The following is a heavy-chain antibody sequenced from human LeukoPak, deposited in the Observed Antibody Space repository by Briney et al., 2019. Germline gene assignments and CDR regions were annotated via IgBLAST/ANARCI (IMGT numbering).Heavy chain of an antibody. CDR2: INPSGGST. J-gene: IGHJ4*02. D-gene: IGHD1-7*01. CDR3: ARDRNWNYCVFDY. Sequence: ASVKVSCKASGYTFTSYGISWVRQAPGQGLEWMGIINPSGGSTSYAQKFQGRVTMTRDTSTSTVYMELSSLRSEDTAVYYCARDRNWNYCVFDYWGQGTLVTVSS. V-gene: IGHV1-46*01. CDR1: GYTFTSYG.